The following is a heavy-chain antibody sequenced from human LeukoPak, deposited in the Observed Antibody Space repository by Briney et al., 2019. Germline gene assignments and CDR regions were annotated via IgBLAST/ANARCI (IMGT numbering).Heavy chain of an antibody. Sequence: GGSLRLSCAASGFTFSSHWMHWVRQAPGKGLVWVSRISSDGSSTSFADSVKGRFTISRDNAKNSLYLQMNSLRAEDTAVYYCARQLTIFGVVISFDHWGQGTLVTVSS. CDR3: ARQLTIFGVVISFDH. CDR2: ISSDGSST. CDR1: GFTFSSHW. J-gene: IGHJ4*02. V-gene: IGHV3-74*01. D-gene: IGHD3-3*01.